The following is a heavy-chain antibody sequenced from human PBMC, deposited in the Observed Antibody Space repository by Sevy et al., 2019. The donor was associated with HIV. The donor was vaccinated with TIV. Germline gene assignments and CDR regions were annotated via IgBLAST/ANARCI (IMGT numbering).Heavy chain of an antibody. Sequence: GGSLRLSCAASGFTFSSYGMHWVRQAPGKGLEWVAVISYDGSNKFYVDSVKGRFTISRDNSKNTLYLQMNSLRAEDTAVYHCARTGSYADTYFYYYAMDVWGRGTTVTVSS. D-gene: IGHD3-16*01. CDR2: ISYDGSNK. CDR3: ARTGSYADTYFYYYAMDV. V-gene: IGHV3-30*03. CDR1: GFTFSSYG. J-gene: IGHJ6*02.